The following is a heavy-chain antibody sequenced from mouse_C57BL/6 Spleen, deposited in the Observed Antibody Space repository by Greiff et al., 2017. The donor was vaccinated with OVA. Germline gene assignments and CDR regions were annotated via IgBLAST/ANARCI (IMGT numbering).Heavy chain of an antibody. V-gene: IGHV5-9-1*02. CDR2: ISSGGDYI. CDR3: TRGLRSYYFDY. Sequence: EVKLMESGEGLVKPGGSLKLSCAASGFTFSSYAMSWVRQTPEKRLEWVAYISSGGDYIYYADTVKGRFTISRDNARNTLYLQMSSLKSEDTAMYYCTRGLRSYYFDYWGQGTTLTVSS. J-gene: IGHJ2*01. D-gene: IGHD1-1*01. CDR1: GFTFSSYA.